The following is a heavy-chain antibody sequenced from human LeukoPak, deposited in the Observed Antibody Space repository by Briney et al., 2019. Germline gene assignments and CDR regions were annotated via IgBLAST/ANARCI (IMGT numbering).Heavy chain of an antibody. D-gene: IGHD3-10*01. J-gene: IGHJ5*02. CDR1: GFGSRSYA. CDR2: ISYVGSNY. CDR3: ARDWGYYGSGSYSNWFDP. V-gene: IGHV3-30*04. Sequence: GGSLRLSCAASGFGSRSYAIHWVPHAPGKGLDWVTVISYVGSNYTYADSVKGRFTISRDNSKNTVYLQMNSLRAEDAAVYYCARDWGYYGSGSYSNWFDPWGQGTLVTVSS.